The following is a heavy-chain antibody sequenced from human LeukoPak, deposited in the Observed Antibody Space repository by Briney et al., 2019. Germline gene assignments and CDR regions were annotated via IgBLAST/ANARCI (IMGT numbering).Heavy chain of an antibody. CDR2: ISAYNGNT. J-gene: IGHJ4*02. CDR1: GYTFTSYG. Sequence: ASVKVSCEASGYTFTSYGISWVRQAPGQGLEWMGWISAYNGNTNYAQKLQGRVTMTTDTSTSTAYMELRSLRSDDTAVYYCARDRVYYYDSSGYYPFDYWGQGTLVTVSS. V-gene: IGHV1-18*01. CDR3: ARDRVYYYDSSGYYPFDY. D-gene: IGHD3-22*01.